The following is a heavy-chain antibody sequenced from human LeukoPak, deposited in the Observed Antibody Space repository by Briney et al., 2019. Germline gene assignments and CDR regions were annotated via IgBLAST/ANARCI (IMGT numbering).Heavy chain of an antibody. Sequence: PSETLSLTCTVSGGSISSSSYYWVWIRQPPGKGLEWIGSIYYSGSTYYSPSLKSRVTISIDTSKNQFSLKLSSVTAADTAVYYCARDYPPYYYDSSGTPFDYWGQGTLVTVSS. V-gene: IGHV4-39*07. CDR2: IYYSGST. CDR3: ARDYPPYYYDSSGTPFDY. CDR1: GGSISSSSYY. D-gene: IGHD3-22*01. J-gene: IGHJ4*02.